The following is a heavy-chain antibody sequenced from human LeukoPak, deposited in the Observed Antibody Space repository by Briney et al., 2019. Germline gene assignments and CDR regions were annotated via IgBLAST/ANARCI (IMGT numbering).Heavy chain of an antibody. CDR3: ARLVLRYFDWLLPGVLNYGMDV. J-gene: IGHJ6*02. D-gene: IGHD3-9*01. Sequence: SSETLSLTCAVYGGSFSGYYWGWIRQPPGKGLEWIGEINHSGSTNYNPSLKSRVTISVDTSKNQFSLKLSSVTAADTAVYYCARLVLRYFDWLLPGVLNYGMDVWGQGTTVTVSS. CDR1: GGSFSGYY. V-gene: IGHV4-34*01. CDR2: INHSGST.